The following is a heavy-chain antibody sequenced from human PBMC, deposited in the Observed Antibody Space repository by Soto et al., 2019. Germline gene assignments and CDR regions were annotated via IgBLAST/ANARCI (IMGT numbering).Heavy chain of an antibody. D-gene: IGHD3-10*01. Sequence: GGSLRLSCAASGFTFSNYWMSWVRQAPGKGLEWVANIKQDGSDKYYSDSVKGRFTISRDDAKNSLYLQMNSLRAEDTAVYYCASEGSGSGPGFFPWGQGTLVTVSS. V-gene: IGHV3-7*01. CDR3: ASEGSGSGPGFFP. CDR2: IKQDGSDK. J-gene: IGHJ5*01. CDR1: GFTFSNYW.